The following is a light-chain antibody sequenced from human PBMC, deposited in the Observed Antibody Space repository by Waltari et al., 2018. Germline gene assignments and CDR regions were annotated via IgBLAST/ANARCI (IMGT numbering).Light chain of an antibody. V-gene: IGLV2-23*01. CDR1: STDLASYNL. J-gene: IGLJ1*01. Sequence: QSALSQPASVSGSPGQSLTIPCTGASTDLASYNLVAWYQHHPNRAPKLIIYEATKRPSGRSQRLSGAKCGVTAYLRLTGLQADNEADYYCCSYTGSSTSYGCGGGTKVTVL. CDR2: EAT. CDR3: CSYTGSSTSYG.